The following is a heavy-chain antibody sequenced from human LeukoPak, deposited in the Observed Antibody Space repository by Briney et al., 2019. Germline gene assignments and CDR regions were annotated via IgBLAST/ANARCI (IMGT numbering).Heavy chain of an antibody. D-gene: IGHD6-19*01. CDR3: AKERVSYSSGWYQDY. J-gene: IGHJ4*02. CDR1: GFTFSSYA. V-gene: IGHV3-23*01. Sequence: GGSLRLSCADSGFTFSSYAMSWVRQAPGKGLEWVSTISGSGGSTYYADSVKGRFTISRDNSKNTLYLQMNSLRAEDTAVYYCAKERVSYSSGWYQDYWGQGTLVTVSS. CDR2: ISGSGGST.